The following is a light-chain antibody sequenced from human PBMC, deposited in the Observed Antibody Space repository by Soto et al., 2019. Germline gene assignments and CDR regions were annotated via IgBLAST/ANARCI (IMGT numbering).Light chain of an antibody. CDR3: QKYGSSPLT. V-gene: IGKV3-20*01. CDR1: QSVSSSF. CDR2: GAS. J-gene: IGKJ4*01. Sequence: EIVLTQSPGTLSLSPGERATLPCRASQSVSSSFLAWYQQKPGQAPRLLIYGASSRATGIPDRFSGSGSGTDFTLTISRLEPEDVAVYYCQKYGSSPLTFGGGTKVEIK.